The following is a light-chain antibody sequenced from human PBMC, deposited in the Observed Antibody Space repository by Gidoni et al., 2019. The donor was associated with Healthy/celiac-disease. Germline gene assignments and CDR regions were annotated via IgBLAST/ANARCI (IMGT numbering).Light chain of an antibody. J-gene: IGKJ1*01. CDR3: QQYYSTPRT. CDR2: WAS. V-gene: IGKV4-1*01. CDR1: QSVIYSSNNKNY. Sequence: DLVMTQSPDSLAVSLGERATINCKSSQSVIYSSNNKNYVAWYQQKPGQPPKLLIYWASTRESGVHDRFSGSGSGTDFTLTSSSLQAEDVAVYYCQQYYSTPRTFGQGTKVEIK.